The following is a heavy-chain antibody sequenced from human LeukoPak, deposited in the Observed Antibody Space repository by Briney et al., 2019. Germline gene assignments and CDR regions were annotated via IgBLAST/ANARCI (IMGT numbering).Heavy chain of an antibody. D-gene: IGHD2-2*01. CDR3: ARGIMRYQLLNFVRGGAFDI. CDR1: GGSFSGYY. Sequence: PSETLSLTCAVYGGSFSGYYWSWIRQPPGKGLEWIGEINHSGSTNYNPSLKSRVTISVDTSKNQFSLKLSSVTAADTAVYYCARGIMRYQLLNFVRGGAFDIWGQGTMATVSS. J-gene: IGHJ3*02. CDR2: INHSGST. V-gene: IGHV4-34*01.